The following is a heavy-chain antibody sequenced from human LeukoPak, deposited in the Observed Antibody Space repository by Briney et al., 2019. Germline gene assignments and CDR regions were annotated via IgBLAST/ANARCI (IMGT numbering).Heavy chain of an antibody. CDR2: IFYSGAT. CDR3: ARLDKRVHNTFDI. V-gene: IGHV4-39*01. Sequence: PSETLSLTCTVSSDSISSSTSYWGWIRQPPGKGLGYIGSIFYSGATYYNPSLKSRVTLSVDMSKNQFSLKLSSVTAADTAVYYCARLDKRVHNTFDIWGQGTMVTVSS. J-gene: IGHJ3*02. CDR1: SDSISSSTSY. D-gene: IGHD3-9*01.